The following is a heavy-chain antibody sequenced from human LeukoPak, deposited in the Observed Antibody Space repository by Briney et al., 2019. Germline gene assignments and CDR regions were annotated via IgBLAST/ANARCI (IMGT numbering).Heavy chain of an antibody. CDR1: GFTFSSYT. J-gene: IGHJ4*02. CDR2: ITSNGGST. V-gene: IGHV3-64*01. D-gene: IGHD3-22*01. CDR3: TSDLNHDSGG. Sequence: PGGSLRLSCAVSGFTFSSYTMHCVRQAPGKGLEYVSAITSNGGSTYYANSVKGRFTISRDNAKNSLYLQMNSLRVEDTAIYYCTSDLNHDSGGWGQGTLVTVSS.